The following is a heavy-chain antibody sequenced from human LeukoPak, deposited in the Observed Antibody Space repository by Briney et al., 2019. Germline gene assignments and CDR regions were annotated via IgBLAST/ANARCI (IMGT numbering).Heavy chain of an antibody. J-gene: IGHJ4*02. D-gene: IGHD2-15*01. CDR3: AKDLWGFVEVAAILDY. CDR2: ISGSAGST. CDR1: RFAFSGYW. V-gene: IGHV3-23*01. Sequence: GGSLRLSCAASRFAFSGYWLHWVRQAPGKGLEWVSGISGSAGSTDYADSVKGRFTISRDNSKNTLYLQMNSLRAEDTAVYYCAKDLWGFVEVAAILDYWGQGTLVTVSS.